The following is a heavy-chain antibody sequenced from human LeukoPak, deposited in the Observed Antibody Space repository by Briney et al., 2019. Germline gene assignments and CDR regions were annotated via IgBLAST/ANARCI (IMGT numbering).Heavy chain of an antibody. CDR1: GGSISSYY. V-gene: IGHV4-59*01. CDR2: IYYSGST. CDR3: VREGTPGYYGSGSYFPFDY. D-gene: IGHD3-10*01. J-gene: IGHJ4*02. Sequence: PSETLSLTCTASGGSISSYYWSWIRQPPGKGLEWIGYIYYSGSTNYNPSLKSRVTISVDTSKNQFSLKLSSVTAADTAVYYCVREGTPGYYGSGSYFPFDYWGQGTVVTVSS.